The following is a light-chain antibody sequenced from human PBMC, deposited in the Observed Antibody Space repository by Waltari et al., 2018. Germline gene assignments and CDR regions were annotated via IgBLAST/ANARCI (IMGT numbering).Light chain of an antibody. CDR3: QTWGAGIHVV. CDR1: SGHSSYA. CDR2: LNSDGGH. Sequence: QLVLTQSPSASASLGASVKLTCTLSSGHSSYAIAWLPQQPEKGPRYLMNLNSDGGHSKGDGIPDRFSGSSSGAERYLTISSLQSEDEADYYCQTWGAGIHVVFGGGTKLTVL. J-gene: IGLJ2*01. V-gene: IGLV4-69*01.